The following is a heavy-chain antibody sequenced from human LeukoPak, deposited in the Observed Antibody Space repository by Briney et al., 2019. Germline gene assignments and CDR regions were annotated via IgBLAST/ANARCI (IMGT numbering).Heavy chain of an antibody. CDR3: ARDLGGRDAFDI. V-gene: IGHV3-30-3*01. CDR1: GFTFSSYA. J-gene: IGHJ3*02. CDR2: ISYDGSNK. Sequence: PGGSLRLSCAASGFTFSSYAMHWVRQAPGKGLEWVAVISYDGSNKYYADSVKGRFTISRDNSKNTLYLQMNSLRAEDTAVYYCARDLGGRDAFDIWGQGTMVTVSS. D-gene: IGHD2-15*01.